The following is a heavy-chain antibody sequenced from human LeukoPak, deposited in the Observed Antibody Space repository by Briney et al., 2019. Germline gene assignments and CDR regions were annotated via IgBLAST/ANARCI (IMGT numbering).Heavy chain of an antibody. J-gene: IGHJ4*02. CDR3: AKDRDVVVPAAHDY. CDR1: GFTFSSYA. D-gene: IGHD2-2*01. CDR2: ISGSGGST. V-gene: IGHV3-23*01. Sequence: GGSLRLSCAASGFTFSSYAMSWVRQAPGKGLEWVSAISGSGGSTYYADSVKGRFTISRDNSKNTLYLQMNSLRAEDAAVYYCAKDRDVVVPAAHDYWGQGTLVTVSS.